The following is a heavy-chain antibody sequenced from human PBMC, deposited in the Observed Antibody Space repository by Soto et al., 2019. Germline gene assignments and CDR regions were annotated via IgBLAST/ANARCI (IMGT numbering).Heavy chain of an antibody. D-gene: IGHD6-19*01. CDR1: GFTFSSYG. CDR2: IWYDGSNK. Sequence: GGSLRLSCAASGFTFSSYGMHWVRQAPGKGLEWVAVIWYDGSNKYYADSVKGRFTISRDNSKNTLYLQMNSLRAEDTAVYYCARELWSSGHTTKKHYYYGMDVWGQGTTVTVSS. J-gene: IGHJ6*02. V-gene: IGHV3-33*01. CDR3: ARELWSSGHTTKKHYYYGMDV.